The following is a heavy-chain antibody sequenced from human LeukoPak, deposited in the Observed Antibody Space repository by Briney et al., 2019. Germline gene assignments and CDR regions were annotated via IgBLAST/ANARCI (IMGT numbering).Heavy chain of an antibody. J-gene: IGHJ4*02. Sequence: SGPTLVNPTQTLTLTCTFSGFSVSTSGMCVSWIRQPPGKALEWLARIDWDDDKYYSTSLKTRLTISKDTSKNQVVLTMTNMDPVDTATYYCARIRTPYGSGSYYNFDWGQGTLVTVSS. CDR1: GFSVSTSGMC. V-gene: IGHV2-70*11. CDR3: ARIRTPYGSGSYYNFD. CDR2: IDWDDDK. D-gene: IGHD3-10*01.